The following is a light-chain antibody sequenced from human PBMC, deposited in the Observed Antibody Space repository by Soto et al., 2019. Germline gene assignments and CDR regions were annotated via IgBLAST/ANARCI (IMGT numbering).Light chain of an antibody. V-gene: IGLV2-18*02. CDR3: SSYTTIKTVV. Sequence: QSALTQPPSVSGSPGQSVTISCTGTSTDFVSYNRVSWYQQPPGTAPKLIIYEASNRPSGVPGRFSGSKSGNTASLTISGLQAADEADYHCSSYTTIKTVVFGGGTQLTVL. J-gene: IGLJ2*01. CDR2: EAS. CDR1: STDFVSYNR.